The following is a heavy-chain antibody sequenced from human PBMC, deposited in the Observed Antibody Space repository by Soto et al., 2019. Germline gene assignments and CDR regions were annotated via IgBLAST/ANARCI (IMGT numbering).Heavy chain of an antibody. Sequence: QVPLVQSGAEVKKPGSSVKVSCKASGGTFSSYAISWVRQAPGQGLEWMGGIIPIFGTANYAQKFQGRVTITADESTSTAYMELSSLRSEDTAVYYCAREGGLDGSGSEDYYYGMDVWGQGTTVTVSS. CDR1: GGTFSSYA. V-gene: IGHV1-69*01. D-gene: IGHD3-10*01. CDR3: AREGGLDGSGSEDYYYGMDV. J-gene: IGHJ6*02. CDR2: IIPIFGTA.